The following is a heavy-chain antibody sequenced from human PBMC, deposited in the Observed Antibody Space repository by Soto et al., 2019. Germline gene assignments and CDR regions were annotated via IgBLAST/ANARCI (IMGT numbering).Heavy chain of an antibody. J-gene: IGHJ4*02. D-gene: IGHD1-26*01. CDR3: ARISGSYYEYYFDY. CDR2: ISSSSSYT. CDR1: GFTFSDYY. Sequence: PGGSLRLSCAASGFTFSDYYMSWIRQAPGKGLEWVSYISSSSSYTNYADSVKGRFTISRDNAKNSLYLQMNSLRAEDTAVYYCARISGSYYEYYFDYWGQGTLVTVSS. V-gene: IGHV3-11*06.